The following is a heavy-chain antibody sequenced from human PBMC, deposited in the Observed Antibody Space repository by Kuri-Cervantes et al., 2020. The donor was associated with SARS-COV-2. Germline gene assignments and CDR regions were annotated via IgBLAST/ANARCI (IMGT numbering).Heavy chain of an antibody. J-gene: IGHJ3*02. CDR3: ARARFDAFDI. CDR2: ISSSSSTI. D-gene: IGHD4-17*01. V-gene: IGHV3-48*01. CDR1: GFTFSSYS. Sequence: GESLKISCAASGFTFSSYSMNWVRQAPGKGLEWVSYISSSSSTIYYADSVKGRFTISRDNAKNSLYLQMNSLRAEDTAVYYCARARFDAFDIWGQGTMVTVSS.